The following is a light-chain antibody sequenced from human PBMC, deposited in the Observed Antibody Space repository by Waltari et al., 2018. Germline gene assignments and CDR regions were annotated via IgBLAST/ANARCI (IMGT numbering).Light chain of an antibody. CDR2: DAP. J-gene: IGLJ3*02. CDR1: SSDLSTYNY. Sequence: QSALTQPRSVSGSPGQSVPISCTGTSSDLSTYNYVSWYQQHPGKAPKLLIHDAPRRPPGVPARFSGSRSGNTASLTISGLQAEDEADYYCCSYTGGYTWVFGGGTKLTVL. V-gene: IGLV2-11*01. CDR3: CSYTGGYTWV.